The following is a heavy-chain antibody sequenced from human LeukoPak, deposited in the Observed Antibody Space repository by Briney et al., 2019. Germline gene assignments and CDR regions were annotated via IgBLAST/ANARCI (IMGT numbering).Heavy chain of an antibody. CDR3: AREGYGDYVKVYYYYYMDV. D-gene: IGHD4-17*01. CDR1: GGSISSSSYY. V-gene: IGHV4-39*07. CDR2: IDYSGST. J-gene: IGHJ6*03. Sequence: SETLSLTCTVSGGSISSSSYYWVWIRQPPGKGLEWIGSIDYSGSTYYNPSLKSRVTISVDTSKNQFSPKLSSVTAADTAVYYCAREGYGDYVKVYYYYYMDVWGKGTTVTVSS.